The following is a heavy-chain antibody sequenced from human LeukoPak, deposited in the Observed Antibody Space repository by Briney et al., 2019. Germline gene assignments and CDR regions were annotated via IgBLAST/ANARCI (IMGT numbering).Heavy chain of an antibody. V-gene: IGHV3-30*02. J-gene: IGHJ6*03. D-gene: IGHD6-13*01. CDR1: GFIFSDYG. Sequence: GGSLRLSCAASGFIFSDYGMHWVRQAPGKGLEWVAFIRYDGSNKYYADSVKGRFTISRDNSKNTLYLQMNSLRAEDTAVYYCAKGRGSSWPTQYYYYYMDVWGKGTTVTVSS. CDR2: IRYDGSNK. CDR3: AKGRGSSWPTQYYYYYMDV.